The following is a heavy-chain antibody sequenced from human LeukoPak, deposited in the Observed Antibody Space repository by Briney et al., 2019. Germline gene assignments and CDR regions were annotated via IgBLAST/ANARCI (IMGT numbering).Heavy chain of an antibody. CDR1: GFTFSSYA. Sequence: GGSLRLSCAASGFTFSSYAMSWVRQAPGKGLEWVSAISGSGGSTYYADSVKGRFTISRDNSKNTLYLQMNSLRAEDTAVYYCAKLNVCSSTSCYGGDYYYYGMDVWGKGTTVTVSS. CDR3: AKLNVCSSTSCYGGDYYYYGMDV. V-gene: IGHV3-23*01. CDR2: ISGSGGST. J-gene: IGHJ6*04. D-gene: IGHD2-2*01.